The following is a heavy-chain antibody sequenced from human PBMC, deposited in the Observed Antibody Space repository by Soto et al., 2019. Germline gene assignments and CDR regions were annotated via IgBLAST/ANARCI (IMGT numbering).Heavy chain of an antibody. D-gene: IGHD4-17*01. CDR1: GFTFSSYG. J-gene: IGHJ6*02. CDR2: ISYDGSNK. CDR3: AKGSVTTSYYYYGMDV. Sequence: VQLVESGGGVVQPGRSLRLSCAASGFTFSSYGMHWVRQAPGKGLEWVAVISYDGSNKYYADSVKGRFTISRDNSKNTLYLQMNSLRAEDTAVYYCAKGSVTTSYYYYGMDVWGQGTTVTVSS. V-gene: IGHV3-30*18.